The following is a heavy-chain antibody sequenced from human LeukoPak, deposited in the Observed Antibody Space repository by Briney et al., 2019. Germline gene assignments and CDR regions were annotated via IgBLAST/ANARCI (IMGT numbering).Heavy chain of an antibody. CDR2: ISSSSSTI. CDR1: GFTFSSYS. Sequence: GGSLRLSCAASGFTFSSYSMNWVRQAPGKGLEWVSYISSSSSTIYYADSVKGRFTISRDNAKNSLYLQMTSLRSEDTAVYYCARDAYYDFWSGPPTPLEYYYYYMDVWGKGTTVTVSS. V-gene: IGHV3-48*01. CDR3: ARDAYYDFWSGPPTPLEYYYYYMDV. D-gene: IGHD3-3*01. J-gene: IGHJ6*03.